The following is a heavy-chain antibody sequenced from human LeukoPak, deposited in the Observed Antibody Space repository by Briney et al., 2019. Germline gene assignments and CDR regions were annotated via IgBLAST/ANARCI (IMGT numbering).Heavy chain of an antibody. V-gene: IGHV4-34*01. CDR2: INHSGST. D-gene: IGHD3-10*01. J-gene: IGHJ4*02. Sequence: PSETLSLTCAVYGGSFSGYYWSWIRQLPGKGLEWIGEINHSGSTNYNPSLKSRVTISVDTSKNQFSLKLSSVTAADTAVYYCARAGSGIDYWGQGTLVTVSS. CDR1: GGSFSGYY. CDR3: ARAGSGIDY.